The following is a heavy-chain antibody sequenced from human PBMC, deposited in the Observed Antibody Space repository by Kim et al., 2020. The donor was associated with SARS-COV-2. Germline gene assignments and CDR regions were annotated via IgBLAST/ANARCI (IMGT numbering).Heavy chain of an antibody. CDR1: GYTFTSYG. J-gene: IGHJ6*02. Sequence: ASVKVSCKASGYTFTSYGISWVRQAPGQGLEWMGWISAYNGNTNYAQKLQGRVTMTTDTSTSTAYMELRSLRSDDTAVYYCARVGLWFSYYYYGMDVWGQGTTVTVSS. CDR2: ISAYNGNT. V-gene: IGHV1-18*01. CDR3: ARVGLWFSYYYYGMDV. D-gene: IGHD5-18*01.